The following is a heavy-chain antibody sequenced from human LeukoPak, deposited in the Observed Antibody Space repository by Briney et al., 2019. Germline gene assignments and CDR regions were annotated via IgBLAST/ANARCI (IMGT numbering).Heavy chain of an antibody. J-gene: IGHJ4*02. CDR2: IYHSGST. V-gene: IGHV4-59*01. CDR3: ATGYSSTWYYFDY. Sequence: PSETLSLTCTVSGDSISSYYWSWIRQPPGKGLEWIGYIYHSGSTNYNPSLKSRVIISADTSKDQFSLKLASVTAADTAVYYCATGYSSTWYYFDYWGQGTLVTVSS. CDR1: GDSISSYY. D-gene: IGHD6-13*01.